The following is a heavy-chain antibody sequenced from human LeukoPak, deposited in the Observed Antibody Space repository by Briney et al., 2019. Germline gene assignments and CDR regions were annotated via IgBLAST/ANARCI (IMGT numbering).Heavy chain of an antibody. V-gene: IGHV4-38-2*02. Sequence: PSETLSLTCAVSNYSLTSGYFWGWIRPPPGKGVEWIASIYHSGTTYYNPSLRNRVTLFVDTSKNQFSLKLTSLTAADTAVYYCARDGVFHDSDGYSFDYWGQGTLVTVSS. CDR2: IYHSGTT. CDR1: NYSLTSGYF. D-gene: IGHD3-22*01. CDR3: ARDGVFHDSDGYSFDY. J-gene: IGHJ4*02.